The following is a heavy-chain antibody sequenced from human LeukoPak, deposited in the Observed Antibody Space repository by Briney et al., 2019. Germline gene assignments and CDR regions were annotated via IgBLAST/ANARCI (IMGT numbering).Heavy chain of an antibody. Sequence: GGSLRLSCAASGFTFSRYEMNWVRQAPGKELEWVSYITSSGSHVFYADSVKGRFTVSRDNAKNSLYLQMNSLRAEDTAVYYCAGALRLGATVWGQGTMVTVSS. CDR2: ITSSGSHV. CDR3: AGALRLGATV. D-gene: IGHD3-16*01. J-gene: IGHJ3*01. CDR1: GFTFSRYE. V-gene: IGHV3-48*03.